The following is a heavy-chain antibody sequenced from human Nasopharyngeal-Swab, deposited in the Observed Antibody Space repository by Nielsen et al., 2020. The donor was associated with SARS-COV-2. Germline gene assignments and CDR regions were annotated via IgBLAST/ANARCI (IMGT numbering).Heavy chain of an antibody. CDR2: IYYSGST. D-gene: IGHD2-2*01. Sequence: SETLSLTCTVSGGSISSYYWSWIRQPPGKGLEWIGYIYYSGSTNYNPFLKSRVTISVDTSKNQFSLKLSSVTAADTAVYYCARARYCSSTSCYYAGGMDVWGQGTTVTVSS. V-gene: IGHV4-59*01. CDR3: ARARYCSSTSCYYAGGMDV. CDR1: GGSISSYY. J-gene: IGHJ6*02.